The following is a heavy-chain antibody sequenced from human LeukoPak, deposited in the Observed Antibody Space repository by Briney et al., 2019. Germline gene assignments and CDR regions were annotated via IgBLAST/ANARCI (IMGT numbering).Heavy chain of an antibody. V-gene: IGHV4-39*02. J-gene: IGHJ4*02. Sequence: SETLSLTCTVSGGSISSNSYYWGWIRQPPGKGLEWIGSIYYSGSTYYNPSLKSRVTISVDTSKNHFSLKLSSVTAADTAVYYCARGGRRLVVRGAEPFDYWGQGTLVTVSS. CDR2: IYYSGST. CDR3: ARGGRRLVVRGAEPFDY. D-gene: IGHD3-10*01. CDR1: GGSISSNSYY.